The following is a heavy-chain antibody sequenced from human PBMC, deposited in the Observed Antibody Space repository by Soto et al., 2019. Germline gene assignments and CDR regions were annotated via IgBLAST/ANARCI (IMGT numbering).Heavy chain of an antibody. D-gene: IGHD6-19*01. Sequence: GSLRLSCAASGFTFSSYSMNWVRQAPGKGLEWVSSISSSSSYIYYADSVKGRFTISRDNAKNSLYLQMNSLRAEDTAVYYCARVTVAGFYFDYWGQGTLVTVSS. CDR1: GFTFSSYS. J-gene: IGHJ4*02. CDR3: ARVTVAGFYFDY. CDR2: ISSSSSYI. V-gene: IGHV3-21*01.